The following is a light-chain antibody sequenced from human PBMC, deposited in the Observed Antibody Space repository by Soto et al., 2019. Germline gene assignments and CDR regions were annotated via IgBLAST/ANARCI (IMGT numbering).Light chain of an antibody. V-gene: IGLV6-57*02. CDR1: SGSIASGY. CDR3: QSTDGNSMV. Sequence: NFMLTQPHSVSESPGKTVTISCTGTSGSIASGYVQWYQQRPGSAPTTLIYEDDQRPAGVPDRFSGSIDTSSNSASLIISGLMTEDEADYYCQSTDGNSMVFGGGTKLTVL. J-gene: IGLJ2*01. CDR2: EDD.